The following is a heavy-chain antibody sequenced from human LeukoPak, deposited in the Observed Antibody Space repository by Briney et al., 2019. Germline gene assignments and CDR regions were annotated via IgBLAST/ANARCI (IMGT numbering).Heavy chain of an antibody. CDR1: GYIFTAYY. CDR3: ARLSTTGTTTLPAPFDY. Sequence: ASVKVSCKASGYIFTAYYMHWVRQAPGQGLEWVGWINPNSGGTNYAQKFQGRVTMTRDTSISTAYMELSSLRSEDTAVYYCARLSTTGTTTLPAPFDYWGQGTLVTVSS. V-gene: IGHV1-2*02. CDR2: INPNSGGT. D-gene: IGHD1-1*01. J-gene: IGHJ4*02.